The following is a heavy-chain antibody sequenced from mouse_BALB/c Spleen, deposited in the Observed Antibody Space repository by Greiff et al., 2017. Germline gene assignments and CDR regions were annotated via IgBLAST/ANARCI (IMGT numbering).Heavy chain of an antibody. CDR3: ARGGGNFLYAMDY. D-gene: IGHD2-1*01. Sequence: QVQLQQPGAELVKPGASVKLSCKASGYTFTSYWMHWVKQRPGQGLEWIGEINPSNGRTNYNEKFKSKATLTVDKSSSTAYMQLSSLTSEDSAVYYCARGGGNFLYAMDYWGQGTSVTVSS. J-gene: IGHJ4*01. CDR2: INPSNGRT. CDR1: GYTFTSYW. V-gene: IGHV1S81*02.